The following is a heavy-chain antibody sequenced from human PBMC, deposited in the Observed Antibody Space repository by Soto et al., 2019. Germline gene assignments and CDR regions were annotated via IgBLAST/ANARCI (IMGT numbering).Heavy chain of an antibody. V-gene: IGHV1-18*01. CDR3: ARSPLFASGWYLDY. D-gene: IGHD6-19*01. Sequence: ASVKVSCKTSGYVFSTYGIIWVRQAPGQGLEWMAWISAFNGKTNYAQNLQDRVTMTTDTSTSTAYMELGSLTFNDTAVYYCARSPLFASGWYLDYWGQGTLVTVSS. CDR1: GYVFSTYG. J-gene: IGHJ4*02. CDR2: ISAFNGKT.